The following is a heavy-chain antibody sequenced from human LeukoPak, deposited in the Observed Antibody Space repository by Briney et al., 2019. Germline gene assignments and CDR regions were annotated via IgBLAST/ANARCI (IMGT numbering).Heavy chain of an antibody. CDR2: ISYDGSNK. Sequence: PGRSLRLSCAASGFTFSSYAMHWVRQAAGKGLEAVGGISYDGSNKYYADYVKGRFTISRDNSKNTLYLQMNSLRAEDRAVYYCARDGPYYYGSGSYPSAFDYWGQGTLVTVSS. CDR1: GFTFSSYA. J-gene: IGHJ4*02. CDR3: ARDGPYYYGSGSYPSAFDY. D-gene: IGHD3-10*01. V-gene: IGHV3-30*04.